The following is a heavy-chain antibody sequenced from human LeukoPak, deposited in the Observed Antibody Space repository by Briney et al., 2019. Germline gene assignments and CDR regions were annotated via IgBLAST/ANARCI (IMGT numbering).Heavy chain of an antibody. D-gene: IGHD3-16*01. J-gene: IGHJ4*02. CDR3: ARVSAGWGLDC. CDR2: ISSSSTI. V-gene: IGHV3-48*04. CDR1: GFTFSSYS. Sequence: RAGGSLRLSCAASGFTFSSYSMNWVRQAPGKGLEWVSYISSSSTIYYADSVKGRFTISRDNAKNSLYLQMNSLRAEDTAVYYCARVSAGWGLDCWGQGTLVTVSS.